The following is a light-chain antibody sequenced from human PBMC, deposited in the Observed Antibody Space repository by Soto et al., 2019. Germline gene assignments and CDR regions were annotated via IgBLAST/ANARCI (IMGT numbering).Light chain of an antibody. CDR3: SSFTGSNYV. J-gene: IGLJ1*01. CDR1: IRDVGGYNS. CDR2: DVS. V-gene: IGLV2-14*03. Sequence: QSVLTQPASVSGSPGQAITISCPGNIRDVGGYNSVSWYQQYPGKAPKLMICDVSNRPSGVSNRFSGSKSGNTASLTISGLQAEDEADYYCSSFTGSNYVFGTGTKVTVL.